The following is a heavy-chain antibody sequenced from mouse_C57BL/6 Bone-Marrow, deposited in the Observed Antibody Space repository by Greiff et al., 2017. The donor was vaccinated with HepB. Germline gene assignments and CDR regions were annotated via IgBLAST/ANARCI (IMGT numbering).Heavy chain of an antibody. CDR1: GYAFSSSW. CDR3: ARGGPQFFPFAY. V-gene: IGHV1-82*01. J-gene: IGHJ3*01. Sequence: VQLQQSGPELVKPGASVKISCKASGYAFSSSWMNWVKQRPGKGLEWIGRIYPGDGDTNYNGKFKGKATLTADKSSSTAYMQLSSLTSEDSAVYFCARGGPQFFPFAYWGQGTLVTVSA. CDR2: IYPGDGDT.